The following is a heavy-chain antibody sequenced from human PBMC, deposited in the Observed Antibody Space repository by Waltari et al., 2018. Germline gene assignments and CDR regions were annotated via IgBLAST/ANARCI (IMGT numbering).Heavy chain of an antibody. D-gene: IGHD1-1*01. J-gene: IGHJ3*01. V-gene: IGHV4-59*01. CDR3: AREDGR. CDR1: GGSISRYY. Sequence: QVQLQESGPGLVKPSETLSLTCTVSGGSISRYYWSWIRQPPGKGLEWIGYIYYSGSTNYNPSLKSRVTISVDTSKNQFSLKLSSVTAADTAVYYCAREDGRWGQGTMVTVSS. CDR2: IYYSGST.